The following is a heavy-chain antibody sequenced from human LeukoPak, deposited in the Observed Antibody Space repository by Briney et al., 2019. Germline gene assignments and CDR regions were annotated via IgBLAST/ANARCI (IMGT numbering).Heavy chain of an antibody. CDR2: ISGSGGST. Sequence: QAGGSLRLSCAASGFTFSSYAMSWVRQAPGKGLEWVSDISGSGGSTYYADSVKGRFTISRDNSKNTLYLQMNSLRAEDTAVYYCAKEYCSSTSCYAFDYWGQGTLVTVSS. CDR3: AKEYCSSTSCYAFDY. D-gene: IGHD2-2*01. CDR1: GFTFSSYA. V-gene: IGHV3-23*01. J-gene: IGHJ4*02.